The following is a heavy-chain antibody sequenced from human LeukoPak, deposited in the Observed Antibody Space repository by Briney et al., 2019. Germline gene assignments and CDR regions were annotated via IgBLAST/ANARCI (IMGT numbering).Heavy chain of an antibody. CDR1: GFTFSSYG. J-gene: IGHJ3*01. CDR3: ARDNDVGGAFSL. Sequence: PGRSLRLSCAASGFTFSSYGMHWVRQAPGKGLEWVAVISYDGSNKYYADSVKGRFTISRDNSKNTLYLQMNSLRAEDTAVYYCARDNDVGGAFSLWGQGTMVTVSS. D-gene: IGHD1-26*01. V-gene: IGHV3-30*03. CDR2: ISYDGSNK.